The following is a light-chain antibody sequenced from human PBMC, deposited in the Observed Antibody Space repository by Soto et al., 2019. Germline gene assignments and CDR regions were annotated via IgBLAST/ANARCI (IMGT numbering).Light chain of an antibody. V-gene: IGKV3D-15*01. Sequence: EVVRAQSPATLSVSPGGRATLSCRASESVSSNLAWYQQRPGQAPRLVIYGASTRATGIPARFSGSGSGMDFTLTISSLAPEDFAVYYCQQSGDSQWTFGQGTKVDIK. CDR2: GAS. J-gene: IGKJ1*01. CDR1: ESVSSN. CDR3: QQSGDSQWT.